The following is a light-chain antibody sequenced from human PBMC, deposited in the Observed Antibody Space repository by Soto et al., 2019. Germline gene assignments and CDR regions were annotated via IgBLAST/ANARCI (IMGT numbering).Light chain of an antibody. V-gene: IGKV3-11*01. CDR3: QQRSSWPPIT. CDR1: QSVSSN. CDR2: DAS. J-gene: IGKJ5*01. Sequence: EIVMTQSPATLSVSPGERATLSCRASQSVSSNLAWYQQKPGQAPRLLIYDASTRATVIPARFSGSGSGTEFTLTISSLEPADFAVYYCQQRSSWPPITFGQGTRLEIK.